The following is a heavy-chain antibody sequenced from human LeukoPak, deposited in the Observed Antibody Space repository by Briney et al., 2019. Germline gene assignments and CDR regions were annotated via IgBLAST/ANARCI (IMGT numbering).Heavy chain of an antibody. CDR3: ARDEVSGGWYNH. Sequence: ASVKVSCKASGYTFTSRGISWVRQAPGQGLEWMGWINCHNGNTNYAQKLQGRLTMTTDTSTSTAYMELRSLRSDDTAVHYCARDEVSGGWYNHWGQGTLVTVSS. J-gene: IGHJ4*02. CDR2: INCHNGNT. D-gene: IGHD6-19*01. V-gene: IGHV1-18*04. CDR1: GYTFTSRG.